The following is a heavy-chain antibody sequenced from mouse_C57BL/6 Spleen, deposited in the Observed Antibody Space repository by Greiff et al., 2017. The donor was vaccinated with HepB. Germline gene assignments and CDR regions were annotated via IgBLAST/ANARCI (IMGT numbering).Heavy chain of an antibody. D-gene: IGHD2-5*01. CDR1: GYTFTSYW. J-gene: IGHJ4*01. CDR3: ASRYYSNYDYYAMDY. CDR2: INPSNGGT. Sequence: QVQLQQPGTELVKPGASVKLSCKASGYTFTSYWMHWVKQRPGQGLEWIGNINPSNGGTNYNQKFKGKATLTVDTSSSTAYMQLSSLTSEDSAVYYCASRYYSNYDYYAMDYWGQGTSVTVSS. V-gene: IGHV1-53*01.